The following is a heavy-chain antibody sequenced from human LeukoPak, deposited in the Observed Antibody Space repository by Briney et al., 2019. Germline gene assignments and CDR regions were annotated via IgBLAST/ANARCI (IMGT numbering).Heavy chain of an antibody. CDR1: GFTFSSYA. CDR2: ISDSGGST. J-gene: IGHJ4*02. Sequence: PGGSLRLSCAASGFTFSSYAMSWVRQAPGRGLEWVSVISDSGGSTKYAESVKGRFTISRDNSKTTLYLQMNSLRAEDTAVYYCARGPYCSGGSCYSGYFDYWGQGTLVTVSS. V-gene: IGHV3-23*01. D-gene: IGHD2-15*01. CDR3: ARGPYCSGGSCYSGYFDY.